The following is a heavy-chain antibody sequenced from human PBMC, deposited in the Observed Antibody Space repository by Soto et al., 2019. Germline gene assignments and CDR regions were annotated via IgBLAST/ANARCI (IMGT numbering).Heavy chain of an antibody. D-gene: IGHD2-15*01. V-gene: IGHV1-69*12. J-gene: IGHJ6*02. CDR2: IIPIVPTP. CDR1: GGTFGNSA. Sequence: QVQLVQSGAEVKKPGSSVTVSCKASGGTFGNSAISWVRQAPGQGLEWMGGIIPIVPTPDYAQNFPGRGKDTADESTTTAYMELTSLKSEDTAVYDCARDKDRQQLGGNYYYGIDVWGQGTTVSVSS. CDR3: ARDKDRQQLGGNYYYGIDV.